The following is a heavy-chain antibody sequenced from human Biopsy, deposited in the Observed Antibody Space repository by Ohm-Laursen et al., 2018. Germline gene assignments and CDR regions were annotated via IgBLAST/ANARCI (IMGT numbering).Heavy chain of an antibody. CDR3: ARGRRTSGWPYFDN. CDR1: GDSISSYY. CDR2: IYSGGNT. Sequence: GTLSLTCPVSGDSISSYYWSWIRQSPGQGLEYIGFIYSGGNTNYNPSLKNRVTMSVDTSKNQFYLKLYPVTAADTAVYYCARGRRTSGWPYFDNWGQGALVIVSP. D-gene: IGHD6-19*01. V-gene: IGHV4-59*01. J-gene: IGHJ4*02.